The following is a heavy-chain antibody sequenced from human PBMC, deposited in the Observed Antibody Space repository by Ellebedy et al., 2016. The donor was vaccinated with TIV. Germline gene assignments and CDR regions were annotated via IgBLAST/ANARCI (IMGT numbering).Heavy chain of an antibody. D-gene: IGHD6-19*01. CDR2: IKQDGSET. CDR3: ARDQGWAVPGTTRFDC. Sequence: GESLKISCAASGFTLSNYWMTWVRQAPGKGLEWVASIKQDGSETSYVDSVEGRFTISRDNAKNSLYLQMSSLSAEDTAVYYCARDQGWAVPGTTRFDCWGQGTLVTVSS. V-gene: IGHV3-7*01. J-gene: IGHJ4*02. CDR1: GFTLSNYW.